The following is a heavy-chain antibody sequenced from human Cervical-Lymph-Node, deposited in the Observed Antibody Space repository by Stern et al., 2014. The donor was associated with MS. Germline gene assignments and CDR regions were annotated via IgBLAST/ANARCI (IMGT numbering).Heavy chain of an antibody. J-gene: IGHJ4*02. CDR3: ARSITVSGPYDS. D-gene: IGHD6-19*01. V-gene: IGHV2-70*15. Sequence: QVTLRESGPALVKPTQTLTLTCTFSGFSLSTTTMCVSWIRQPPGKALEWLARIDWDDDTSYSTSLRTRLAISKDTSKSQVVLTMGNMDPVDTATYYCARSITVSGPYDSWGQGTLVTVSS. CDR2: IDWDDDT. CDR1: GFSLSTTTMC.